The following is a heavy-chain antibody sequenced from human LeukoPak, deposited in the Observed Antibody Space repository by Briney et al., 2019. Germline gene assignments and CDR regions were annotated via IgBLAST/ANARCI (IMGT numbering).Heavy chain of an antibody. D-gene: IGHD1-26*01. Sequence: GASVKVSCKASGYTFTGYYMHWVRQAPGQGLEWMGWINPNSGGTNYAQKFQGWVTMTRDTSISTAYMELSRLRSDDTAVYYCARGGVVGATYFDYWGQGTLVTVSS. CDR1: GYTFTGYY. V-gene: IGHV1-2*04. CDR3: ARGGVVGATYFDY. J-gene: IGHJ4*02. CDR2: INPNSGGT.